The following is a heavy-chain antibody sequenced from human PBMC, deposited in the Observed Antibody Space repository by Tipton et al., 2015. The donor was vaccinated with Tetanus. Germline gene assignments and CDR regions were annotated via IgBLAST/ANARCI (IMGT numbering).Heavy chain of an antibody. CDR2: IYYTGNT. CDR3: ARRLVQNLFDP. J-gene: IGHJ5*02. Sequence: TLSLTCTVSGGSISSGGYYWTWIRQHPERGLEWIGYIYYTGNTYYNPSLKSRVTISVDAPKSQFSLRLTSVTAADTAVYYCARRLVQNLFDPWGQGTLVTVSS. CDR1: GGSISSGGYY. V-gene: IGHV4-31*03. D-gene: IGHD3-9*01.